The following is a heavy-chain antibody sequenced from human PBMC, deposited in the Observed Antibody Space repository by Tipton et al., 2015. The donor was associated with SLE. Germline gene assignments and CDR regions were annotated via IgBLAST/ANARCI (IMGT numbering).Heavy chain of an antibody. D-gene: IGHD4-23*01. J-gene: IGHJ4*02. Sequence: TLSLTCAVYGGSFSGYYWSWIRQPPGKGLEWIGETNHSGSTNYNPSLKSRVTISVDTSKNQFSLKLSSVTAADTAVYYCARDDDYGGNSGFDYWGQGTLVTVSS. V-gene: IGHV4-34*01. CDR1: GGSFSGYY. CDR3: ARDDDYGGNSGFDY. CDR2: TNHSGST.